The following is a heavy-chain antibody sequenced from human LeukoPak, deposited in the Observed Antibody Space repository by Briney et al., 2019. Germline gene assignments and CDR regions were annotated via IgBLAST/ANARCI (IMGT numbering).Heavy chain of an antibody. CDR3: ARDSGEVPDY. CDR2: ISPNNGGT. Sequence: ASVKVSCKASGYTFTSYYMHWVRQAPGQGLEWMGWISPNNGGTKYAQNFQGRVTMTRDTSISTAYMELDRLRFDDTAVYYCARDSGEVPDYWGQGTLVTVSS. D-gene: IGHD3-10*01. J-gene: IGHJ4*02. CDR1: GYTFTSYY. V-gene: IGHV1-2*02.